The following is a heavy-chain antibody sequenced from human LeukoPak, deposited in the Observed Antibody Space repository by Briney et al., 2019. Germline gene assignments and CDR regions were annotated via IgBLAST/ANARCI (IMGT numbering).Heavy chain of an antibody. J-gene: IGHJ6*02. CDR3: ARVEGYCSSTSCYNYYYGMDV. CDR1: GYTFTGYY. CDR2: INPNSGGT. Sequence: ASVKVSCKASGYTFTGYYMHWVRQAPGQGLEWMGWINPNSGGTNYAQKFQGRVTMTRDTSISTAYMELSRLRSDDTAVYYRARVEGYCSSTSCYNYYYGMDVWGQGTTVTVSS. D-gene: IGHD2-2*02. V-gene: IGHV1-2*02.